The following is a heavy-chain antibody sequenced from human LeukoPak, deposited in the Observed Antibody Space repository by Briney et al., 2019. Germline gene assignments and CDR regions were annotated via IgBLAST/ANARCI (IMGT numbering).Heavy chain of an antibody. CDR2: ISGSGDST. D-gene: IGHD3-10*01. CDR3: AKDTMVTMVRGVAFDY. V-gene: IGHV3-23*01. CDR1: GFTFSSYA. Sequence: GSLRLSCAASGFTFSSYAMSWVRQAPGKGLEWVSVISGSGDSTYYADSVKGRFTISRDNSKNTLYLQMNSLRAEDTAVYYCAKDTMVTMVRGVAFDYWGQGTLVTVSS. J-gene: IGHJ4*02.